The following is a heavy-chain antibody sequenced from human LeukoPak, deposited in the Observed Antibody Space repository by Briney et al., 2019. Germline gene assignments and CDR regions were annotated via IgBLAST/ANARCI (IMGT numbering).Heavy chain of an antibody. V-gene: IGHV3-21*01. CDR2: ISSSSSYI. D-gene: IGHD3-3*01. Sequence: GGSLRLSCAASGFTFSSYSMNWVRQAPGKGLEWVSSISSSSSYIYYAHSVKGRFTISRDNAKNSLYLQMNSLRAEDTAVYYCARDAIFGVFGIYYYYMDVWGKGTTVTVSS. CDR3: ARDAIFGVFGIYYYYMDV. CDR1: GFTFSSYS. J-gene: IGHJ6*03.